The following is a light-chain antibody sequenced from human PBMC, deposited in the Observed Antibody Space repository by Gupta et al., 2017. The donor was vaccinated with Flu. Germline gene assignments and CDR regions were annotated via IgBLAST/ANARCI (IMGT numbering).Light chain of an antibody. CDR1: SSNIGNNY. J-gene: IGLJ7*01. Sequence: QSLLTPPPSVSAAPRQKAAVAFPGSSSNIGNNYLSWYQQLPGTTPKLLIYDNNKRPSVIPDLFSGSKSGTSATLGSTGLQTGDDADYYCGTWDSRLSAAVFGGGTQLTVL. V-gene: IGLV1-51*01. CDR3: GTWDSRLSAAV. CDR2: DNN.